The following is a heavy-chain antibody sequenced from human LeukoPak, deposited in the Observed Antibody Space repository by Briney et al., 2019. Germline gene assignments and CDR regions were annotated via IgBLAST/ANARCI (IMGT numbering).Heavy chain of an antibody. J-gene: IGHJ5*02. V-gene: IGHV1-69*13. CDR1: GGTSSSYA. Sequence: SVKVSCKASGGTSSSYAISWVRQAPGQGLEWMGGIIPIFGTANYAQKFQGRVTITADESTSTAYMELSSLRSEDTAVYYCARGVSARCWFDPWGQGTLVTVSS. CDR3: ARGVSARCWFDP. CDR2: IIPIFGTA. D-gene: IGHD4-17*01.